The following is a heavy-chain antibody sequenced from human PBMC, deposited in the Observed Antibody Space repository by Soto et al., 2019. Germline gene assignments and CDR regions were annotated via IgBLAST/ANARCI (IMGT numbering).Heavy chain of an antibody. D-gene: IGHD2-2*01. J-gene: IGHJ5*02. CDR2: IDYSGST. CDR1: GGSITSGSYY. Sequence: QVQLQESGPGLVKPSQTLSLTCTVSGGSITSGSYYWTWIRQHPGKGLEWIGYIDYSGSTYYDPSLKSRLTFSLDTSKNQFSLKLSSVTAADTAVYYCARGRSTNDPNWFDPWGQGTLVTVSS. CDR3: ARGRSTNDPNWFDP. V-gene: IGHV4-31*03.